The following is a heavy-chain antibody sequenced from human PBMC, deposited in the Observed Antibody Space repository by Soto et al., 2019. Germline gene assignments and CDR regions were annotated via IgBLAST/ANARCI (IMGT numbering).Heavy chain of an antibody. J-gene: IGHJ4*02. D-gene: IGHD2-15*01. CDR2: ISGSGGSR. Sequence: EVQLLESGGGLVQPGGSLRLSCAASGFTFSSYAMSWVRQAPGKGLEWVSAISGSGGSRYYADSVKGRFTISRDNSKNTVYLQMNSLRAEDTAVYYCAKDQGCSGGSCYYALSFDYWGQGTLVTVSS. CDR3: AKDQGCSGGSCYYALSFDY. V-gene: IGHV3-23*01. CDR1: GFTFSSYA.